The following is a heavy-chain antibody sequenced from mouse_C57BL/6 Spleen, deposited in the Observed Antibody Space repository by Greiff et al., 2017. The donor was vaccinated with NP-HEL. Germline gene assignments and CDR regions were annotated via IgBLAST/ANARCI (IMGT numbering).Heavy chain of an antibody. CDR3: ARESVRYYAMDY. CDR2: INPNNGGT. D-gene: IGHD2-2*01. CDR1: GYTFTDYN. J-gene: IGHJ4*01. Sequence: VQLKQSGPELVKPGASVKIPCKASGYTFTDYNMDWVKQSHGKSLEWIGDINPNNGGTIYNQKFKGKATLTVDKSSSTAYMELRSLTSEDTAVYYCARESVRYYAMDYWGQGTSVTVSS. V-gene: IGHV1-18*01.